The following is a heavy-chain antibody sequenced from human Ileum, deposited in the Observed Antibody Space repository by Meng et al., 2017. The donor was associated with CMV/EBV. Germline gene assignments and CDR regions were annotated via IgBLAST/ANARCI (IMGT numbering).Heavy chain of an antibody. V-gene: IGHV1-69*10. Sequence: SVKVSCKASGGTFSSYAISWVRQAPGQGLEWMGGIIPILGIANYAQKFQGRVTITADKSTSTAYMELSSLRSEDTAVYYCSRVNPAYDILTGYYGVWGQGTLVTVSS. CDR1: GGTFSSYA. CDR3: SRVNPAYDILTGYYGV. J-gene: IGHJ4*02. D-gene: IGHD3-9*01. CDR2: IIPILGIA.